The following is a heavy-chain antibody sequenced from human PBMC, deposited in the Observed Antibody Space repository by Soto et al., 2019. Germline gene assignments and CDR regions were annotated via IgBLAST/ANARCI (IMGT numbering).Heavy chain of an antibody. CDR3: ASSYYDSSGYTL. CDR2: IIPILGIA. J-gene: IGHJ4*02. CDR1: GGTFSSYT. Sequence: QVQLVQSGAEVKKPGSSVKVSCKASGGTFSSYTISWVRQAPGQGLEWMGRIIPILGIANYAQKFQGRVTMTADKSTSTAYMELSSLRSEDTAVYYCASSYYDSSGYTLWGQGTLVTVSS. V-gene: IGHV1-69*02. D-gene: IGHD3-22*01.